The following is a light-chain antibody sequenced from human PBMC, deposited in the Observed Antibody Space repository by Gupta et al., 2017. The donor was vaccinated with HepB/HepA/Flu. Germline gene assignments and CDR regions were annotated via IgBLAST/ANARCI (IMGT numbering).Light chain of an antibody. V-gene: IGLV1-51*01. J-gene: IGLJ2*01. Sequence: QSVLTQPASVSAAPGQNVTISCSGSTYNVGHNFVFWCQQFPGTAPKLLIFNNRGRRSGIPDRFSASKTVTSATVAITGLQTGDEADYYCGAWDSSLSGVLFGGGTKLTVL. CDR1: TYNVGHNF. CDR2: NNR. CDR3: GAWDSSLSGVL.